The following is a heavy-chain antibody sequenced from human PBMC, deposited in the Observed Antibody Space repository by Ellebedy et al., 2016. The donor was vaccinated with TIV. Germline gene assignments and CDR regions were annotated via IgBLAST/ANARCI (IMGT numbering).Heavy chain of an antibody. D-gene: IGHD5-18*01. Sequence: PGGSLRLSCVASGFRFSSSAMSWVRKAPGKGLAWVAAISRTGRMTYFADSVQGRFGISSDNSKNTVEIQLNTLRVDDPAIYFCAKEGVYSYGYADYFDFWGPGTLVTVSS. J-gene: IGHJ4*02. V-gene: IGHV3-23*01. CDR3: AKEGVYSYGYADYFDF. CDR2: ISRTGRMT. CDR1: GFRFSSSA.